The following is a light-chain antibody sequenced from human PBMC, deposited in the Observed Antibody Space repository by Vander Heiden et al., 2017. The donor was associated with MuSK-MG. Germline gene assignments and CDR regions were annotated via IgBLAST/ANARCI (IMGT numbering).Light chain of an antibody. J-gene: IGKJ4*01. V-gene: IGKV3-20*01. CDR2: GAS. CDR3: QQYGSSPVT. Sequence: EIVLTQSPDILSSSPGDRATLSCRASQSITRDYLAWYRQKPGQAPRLLIYGASFRATGIPDRFSGSGSGRDFTLTIDRLEPEDFAMYYCQQYGSSPVTFGGGTKV. CDR1: QSITRDY.